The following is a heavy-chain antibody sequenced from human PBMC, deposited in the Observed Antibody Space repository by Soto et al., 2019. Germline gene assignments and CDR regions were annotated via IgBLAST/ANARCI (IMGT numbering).Heavy chain of an antibody. CDR1: GYTFTDYD. J-gene: IGHJ4*02. D-gene: IGHD1-26*01. CDR2: MNPSSGYT. CDR3: ARFVRHQLPTIDY. V-gene: IGHV1-8*01. Sequence: QVQLVQSGAEVKKPGASVRVSCKASGYTFTDYDINWVRQATGQGLEWMGRMNPSSGYTGYAQKFQGSVTMTWDTSISTAYMELSSLTSADTAVYYCARFVRHQLPTIDYWGQGALVTVSS.